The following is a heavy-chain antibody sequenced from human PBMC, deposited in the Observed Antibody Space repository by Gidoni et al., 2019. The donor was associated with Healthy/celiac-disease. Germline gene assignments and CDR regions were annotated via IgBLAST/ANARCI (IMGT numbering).Heavy chain of an antibody. D-gene: IGHD3-9*01. CDR3: ARDLEDDILTGYPNYYYYYGMDV. CDR1: GDSVSSNSAA. CDR2: TYYRSKWYN. Sequence: QVQLQQSGPGLVKPSQTLSLTCAISGDSVSSNSAAWNWIRQSPSRGLEWLGRTYYRSKWYNDYAVSVKSRITINPDTSKNQFSLQLNSVTPEDTAVYYCARDLEDDILTGYPNYYYYYGMDVWGQGTTVTVSS. V-gene: IGHV6-1*01. J-gene: IGHJ6*02.